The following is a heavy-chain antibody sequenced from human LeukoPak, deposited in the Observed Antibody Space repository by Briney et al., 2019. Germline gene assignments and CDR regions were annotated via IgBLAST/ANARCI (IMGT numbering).Heavy chain of an antibody. CDR1: GGSISSSSYY. Sequence: SETLSLTCTVSGGSISSSSYYWGWIRQPPGKGLEWIGSIYYSGSTYYNPSLKSRVTISVDTSKNQFSLKLSSVTAADTAVYYCASRDYHDSSGYHDYWGQGTLVTVSS. CDR3: ASRDYHDSSGYHDY. J-gene: IGHJ4*02. D-gene: IGHD3-22*01. V-gene: IGHV4-39*01. CDR2: IYYSGST.